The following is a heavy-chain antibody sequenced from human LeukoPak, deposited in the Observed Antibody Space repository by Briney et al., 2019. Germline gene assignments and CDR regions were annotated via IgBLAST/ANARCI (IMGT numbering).Heavy chain of an antibody. J-gene: IGHJ4*02. Sequence: GSLTLSCAASGFTISSYAMTWVRQAPGQGLEWVSGNSGSGGSTYYADSVKGRFTISRDNSKNTLYLQMNSLRAEDTAVCYCAKVIVSVDTTIDYWGQGTLVTVSS. D-gene: IGHD5-18*01. V-gene: IGHV3-23*01. CDR1: GFTISSYA. CDR2: NSGSGGST. CDR3: AKVIVSVDTTIDY.